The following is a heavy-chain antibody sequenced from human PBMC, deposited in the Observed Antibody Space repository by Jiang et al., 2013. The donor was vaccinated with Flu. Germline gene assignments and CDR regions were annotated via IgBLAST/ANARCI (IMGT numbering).Heavy chain of an antibody. D-gene: IGHD3-22*01. J-gene: IGHJ3*02. CDR2: INHSGST. CDR3: ARAGSWNYYDNNGVDGFDI. V-gene: IGHV4-34*01. Sequence: LLKPSETLSLTCAVYGGSFSGYYWSWIRQPPGKGLEWIGEINHSGSTNYNPSLKSRVTMSVDTSKNQFSLKLSFVTAADTAVYYCARAGSWNYYDNNGVDGFDIWGQGTMVTVSS. CDR1: GGSFSGYY.